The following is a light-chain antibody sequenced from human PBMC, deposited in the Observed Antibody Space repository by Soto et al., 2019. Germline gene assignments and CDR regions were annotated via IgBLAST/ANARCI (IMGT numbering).Light chain of an antibody. CDR3: SSYAGSNNYV. V-gene: IGLV2-8*01. CDR2: EVN. J-gene: IGLJ1*01. CDR1: SSDIGGYNY. Sequence: QSALTQPPSASGSPGQSVTISCTGTSSDIGGYNYVSWYQQHPGNGPKLMIYEVNNRPSGVPDRFSGSKSGNTASLTVAGLQAEDEADYYCSSYAGSNNYVFGTGTKVTVL.